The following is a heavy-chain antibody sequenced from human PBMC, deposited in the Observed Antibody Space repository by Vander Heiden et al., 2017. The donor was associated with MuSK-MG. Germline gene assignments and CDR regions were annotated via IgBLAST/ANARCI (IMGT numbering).Heavy chain of an antibody. CDR3: ARRSAALLGETWFDP. CDR1: GYNFAGYY. J-gene: IGHJ5*02. CDR2: INPKSGGT. D-gene: IGHD2-2*01. Sequence: QVQLVQSGAEVKRPGASVKVSCKASGYNFAGYYIHWVRQVPGQGLEWIGGINPKSGGTTYAPRFQDRVTMSRDTAISTAYMEFRSLTYDDTAVYYCARRSAALLGETWFDPWGQGTLVTVST. V-gene: IGHV1-2*02.